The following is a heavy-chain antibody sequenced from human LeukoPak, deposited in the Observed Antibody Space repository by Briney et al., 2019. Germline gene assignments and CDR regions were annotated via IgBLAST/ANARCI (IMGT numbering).Heavy chain of an antibody. D-gene: IGHD3-22*01. V-gene: IGHV3-11*01. CDR2: ICDSGRTI. J-gene: IGHJ4*02. CDR3: ARDRLGDYDHAGYYEK. Sequence: AGGSLRLSSPASGFTFSDYYMSWIRQAPGKGLEWVSYICDSGRTIYYADSVKGRFTISGGNAKNSVYLQMNNLRAEDTAVYYCARDRLGDYDHAGYYEKWGQGTLVTVSS. CDR1: GFTFSDYY.